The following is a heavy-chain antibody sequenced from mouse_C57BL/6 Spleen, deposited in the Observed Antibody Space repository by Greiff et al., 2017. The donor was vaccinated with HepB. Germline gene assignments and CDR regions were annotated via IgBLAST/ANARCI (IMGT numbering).Heavy chain of an antibody. CDR2: IYPGDGDT. Sequence: QVQLQQSGPELVKPGASVTISCKASGYSFSSSWMNWVKQRPGKGLEWIGRIYPGDGDTNYNGKFKGKATLTADKSSSTAYMQLSSLTSEDSAVYVCAKTAQASYFDYWGQGTTLTVSS. J-gene: IGHJ2*01. V-gene: IGHV1-82*01. CDR3: AKTAQASYFDY. D-gene: IGHD3-2*02. CDR1: GYSFSSSW.